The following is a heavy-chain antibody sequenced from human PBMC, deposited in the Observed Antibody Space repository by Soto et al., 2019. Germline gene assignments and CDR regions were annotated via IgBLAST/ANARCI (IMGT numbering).Heavy chain of an antibody. Sequence: GGSLRLSCAASGFSSRKYWMHWVRQAPGKGLVWVSRLNTDGSFTAYADSVKGRFTLSRDNAKNTVYLQMNSLRAEDTAVYYCARGMKNYYAMDVWGQGTTVTVSS. CDR2: LNTDGSFT. CDR3: ARGMKNYYAMDV. V-gene: IGHV3-74*01. J-gene: IGHJ6*02. CDR1: GFSSRKYW.